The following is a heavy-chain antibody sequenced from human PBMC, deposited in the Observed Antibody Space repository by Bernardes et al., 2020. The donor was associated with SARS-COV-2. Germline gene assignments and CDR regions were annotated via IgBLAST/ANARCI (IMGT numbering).Heavy chain of an antibody. CDR3: ARGRIDDFWSGLIDH. Sequence: SETLSLTCTVSGDSIHSLNAYYWVWIRQPPVKGMEYVGHIYYSETARYNPSLKSRVILSLDKSNNQFSLRLRSVTTADTGVYYCARGRIDDFWSGLIDHWGQGTLVSVSA. D-gene: IGHD3-3*01. J-gene: IGHJ1*01. V-gene: IGHV4-61*05. CDR2: IYYSETA. CDR1: GDSIHSLNAYY.